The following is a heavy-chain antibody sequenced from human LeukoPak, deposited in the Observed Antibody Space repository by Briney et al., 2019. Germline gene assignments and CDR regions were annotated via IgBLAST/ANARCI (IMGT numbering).Heavy chain of an antibody. Sequence: GESLKISCKVSGYSFTSYWIGWVRQMPGKGLEWMGIINPGDSDTRYSPSFQGQVTISADKSISTAYLQWSSLKASDTAMYYCARHLRVGYRLLDCWGQGALVTVSS. D-gene: IGHD3-16*02. J-gene: IGHJ4*02. CDR1: GYSFTSYW. CDR3: ARHLRVGYRLLDC. V-gene: IGHV5-51*01. CDR2: INPGDSDT.